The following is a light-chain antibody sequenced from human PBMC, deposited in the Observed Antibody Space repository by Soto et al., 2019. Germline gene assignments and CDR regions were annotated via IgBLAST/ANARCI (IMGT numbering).Light chain of an antibody. Sequence: EIVITQSPATLSVSPGERVTLCCRASQSISSSVAWYQQKSGEAPRLLIYGASTRATGLPARFSGSGSGTEFTLTISSLQSEDFAVYYCQQYNNWPITFGQGTRLELK. CDR1: QSISSS. CDR3: QQYNNWPIT. CDR2: GAS. V-gene: IGKV3-15*01. J-gene: IGKJ5*01.